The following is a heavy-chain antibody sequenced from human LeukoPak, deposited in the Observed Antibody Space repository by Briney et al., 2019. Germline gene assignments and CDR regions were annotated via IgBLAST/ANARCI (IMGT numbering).Heavy chain of an antibody. Sequence: PSETLSLTCTVSGGSISSYYWSWIRQPPGKGLEWIGYIYYSGSTNYNPSLKSRVTISVDTSKNQFSLKLSSVTAADTAVYYCAASYYDTLYYFDYWGQGTLVTVSS. D-gene: IGHD3-22*01. J-gene: IGHJ4*02. V-gene: IGHV4-59*01. CDR1: GGSISSYY. CDR2: IYYSGST. CDR3: AASYYDTLYYFDY.